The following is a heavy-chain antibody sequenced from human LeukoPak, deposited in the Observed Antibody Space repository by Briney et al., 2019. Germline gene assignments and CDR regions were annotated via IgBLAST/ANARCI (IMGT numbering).Heavy chain of an antibody. V-gene: IGHV3-23*01. Sequence: PGGSLRLSCAASGLTVSSNSMSWVRQAPGKGLEWVSAISGSGGSTYYADSVKGRFTISRDNSKNTLYLQMNSLRAEDTAVYYCANYKSSGRQSYYYYYYMDVWGKGTTVTISS. CDR1: GLTVSSNS. J-gene: IGHJ6*03. CDR2: ISGSGGST. CDR3: ANYKSSGRQSYYYYYYMDV. D-gene: IGHD3-10*01.